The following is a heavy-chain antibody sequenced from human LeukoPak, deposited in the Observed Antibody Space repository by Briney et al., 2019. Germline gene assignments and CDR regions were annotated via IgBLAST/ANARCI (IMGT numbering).Heavy chain of an antibody. V-gene: IGHV4-34*01. CDR3: ARLAVAATGGGNWFDP. CDR1: GGSFSGYY. CDR2: INHSGST. D-gene: IGHD6-19*01. J-gene: IGHJ5*02. Sequence: SETLSLTCAVYGGSFSGYYWSWIRQPPGKGLEWIGEINHSGSTNYNPSLKSRVTISVDTSKNQFSLKLSSVTAADTAVYYCARLAVAATGGGNWFDPWGQGTLVTVSS.